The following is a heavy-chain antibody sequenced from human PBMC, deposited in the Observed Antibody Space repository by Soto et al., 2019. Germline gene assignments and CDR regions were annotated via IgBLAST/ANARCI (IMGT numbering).Heavy chain of an antibody. Sequence: QVQLVQSGAEVRKPGPSLNISCRASEFTFSDHLINWVRQFPGQSLEWRGWINPDNGNTKNSQTFQGRVTISRHSSASIVYVEVSDLTSEDTAVFYCARDILSVGPRANDAFDVWGQGTMVTVSS. CDR2: INPDNGNT. V-gene: IGHV1-3*01. D-gene: IGHD2-8*02. J-gene: IGHJ3*01. CDR3: ARDILSVGPRANDAFDV. CDR1: EFTFSDHL.